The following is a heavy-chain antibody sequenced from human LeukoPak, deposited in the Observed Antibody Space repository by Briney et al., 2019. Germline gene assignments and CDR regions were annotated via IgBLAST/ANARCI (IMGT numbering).Heavy chain of an antibody. J-gene: IGHJ4*02. Sequence: PGGSLRLSCAASGFTFSNYGMYWVRQAPGKGLEWLAVISYDGSNKYYADSVKGRFTISRDNSKNTLYLQMNSLRAEDTAVYYCAKRQLGHIDYWGQGTLVTVSS. CDR2: ISYDGSNK. CDR1: GFTFSNYG. D-gene: IGHD6-6*01. V-gene: IGHV3-30*18. CDR3: AKRQLGHIDY.